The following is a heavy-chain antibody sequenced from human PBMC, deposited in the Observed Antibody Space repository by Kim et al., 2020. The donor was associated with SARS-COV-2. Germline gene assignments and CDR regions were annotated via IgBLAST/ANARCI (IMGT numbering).Heavy chain of an antibody. Sequence: TNYNPSLKSRVTISVDKSKNQFSLKLSSVTAADTAVYYCARRYSSSWYDYWGQGTLVTVSS. J-gene: IGHJ4*02. CDR3: ARRYSSSWYDY. V-gene: IGHV4-4*02. CDR2: T. D-gene: IGHD6-13*01.